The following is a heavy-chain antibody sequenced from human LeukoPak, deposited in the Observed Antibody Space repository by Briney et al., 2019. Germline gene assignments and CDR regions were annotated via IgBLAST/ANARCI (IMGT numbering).Heavy chain of an antibody. J-gene: IGHJ4*02. D-gene: IGHD4-17*01. Sequence: GSLRLSCAASGFTFSSYGIHWVRQAPGKGLEWVAVISYDGSNKYYADSVKGRFTISRDNSKNTLYLQMNSLRAEDTAAYYCATTRGSAVNFDYWGQGTLVTVSS. V-gene: IGHV3-30*19. CDR2: ISYDGSNK. CDR3: ATTRGSAVNFDY. CDR1: GFTFSSYG.